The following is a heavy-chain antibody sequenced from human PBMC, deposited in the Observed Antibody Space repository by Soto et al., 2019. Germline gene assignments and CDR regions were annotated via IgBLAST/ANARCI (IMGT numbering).Heavy chain of an antibody. J-gene: IGHJ1*01. CDR3: AKVADGYLFSSNFQH. V-gene: IGHV3-23*01. CDR1: GFTFSNYA. D-gene: IGHD2-21*01. CDR2: ISGSGGSS. Sequence: PGGTLRLFCAASGFTFSNYAMSWVRQAPGKGLEWVSAISGSGGSSYYADSVKGRFTISRDNSKNTLFLQMNSLRAEDTAVFYCAKVADGYLFSSNFQHWGQGTLVTVSS.